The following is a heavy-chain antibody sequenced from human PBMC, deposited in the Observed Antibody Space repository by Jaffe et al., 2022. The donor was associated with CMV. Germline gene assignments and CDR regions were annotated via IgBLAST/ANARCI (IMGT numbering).Heavy chain of an antibody. CDR2: IWYDGSNK. CDR1: GFTFSSYA. Sequence: QVQLLESGGGVVQPGRSLRLSCAASGFTFSSYAMHWVRQAPGKGLEWVAVIWYDGSNKYYADSVKGRFTISRDNSKNTLYLQMNSLRAEDTAVYYCARDPSIPELTLFDPWGQGTLVTVSS. D-gene: IGHD1-7*01. V-gene: IGHV3-33*08. J-gene: IGHJ5*02. CDR3: ARDPSIPELTLFDP.